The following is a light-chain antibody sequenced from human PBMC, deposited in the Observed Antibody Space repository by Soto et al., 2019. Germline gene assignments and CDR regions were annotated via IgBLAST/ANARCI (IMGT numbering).Light chain of an antibody. CDR3: QQRSNWPHT. V-gene: IGKV3-11*01. CDR2: DAS. CDR1: QSVSSY. J-gene: IGKJ2*01. Sequence: EIVLTHSPATLSLSPGERATLSCRASQSVSSYLAWYQQKPGQAPRLLIYDASNRATGIPDRFSGSGSGTYFTLTISSLEPEDFAVYYCQQRSNWPHTFGQGTKLEIK.